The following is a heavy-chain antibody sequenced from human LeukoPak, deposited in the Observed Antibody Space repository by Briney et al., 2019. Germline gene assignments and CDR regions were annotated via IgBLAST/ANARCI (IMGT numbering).Heavy chain of an antibody. CDR2: IWYDGSNK. CDR1: GFTFRSFG. J-gene: IGHJ4*02. Sequence: GGSLRLSCAVSGFTFRSFGMHWVRQAPGKGLEWVAIIWYDGSNKYYTDSVKGRFTVSKDKSKNTLYLQINSLRAEDTAVYYCARIGRDCSSGGCYPPDYWGQGTLVTVSS. D-gene: IGHD2-15*01. V-gene: IGHV3-33*01. CDR3: ARIGRDCSSGGCYPPDY.